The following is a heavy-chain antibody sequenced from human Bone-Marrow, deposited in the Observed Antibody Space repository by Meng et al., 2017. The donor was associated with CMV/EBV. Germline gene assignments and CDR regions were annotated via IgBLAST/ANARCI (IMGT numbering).Heavy chain of an antibody. V-gene: IGHV6-1*01. Sequence: SETLSLTCTVSGGSISNYYWNWIRQSPSRGLEWLGRTYYRSKWYNDYAVSVKSRITINPDTSKNQFSLQLNSVTPEDTAVYYCARGAEWELPYWGQGTLVTVSS. CDR2: TYYRSKWYN. J-gene: IGHJ4*02. CDR3: ARGAEWELPY. CDR1: GGSISNYY. D-gene: IGHD1-26*01.